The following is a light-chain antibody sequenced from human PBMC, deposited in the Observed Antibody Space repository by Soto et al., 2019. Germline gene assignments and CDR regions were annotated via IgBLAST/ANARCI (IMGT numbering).Light chain of an antibody. CDR3: QKYNGIPLT. CDR1: QGISNY. CDR2: DAS. J-gene: IGKJ3*01. V-gene: IGKV1-27*01. Sequence: DIQMTQSPSSLSASVGDRVTITCRASQGISNYLAWYQQKPGKVPKLLIYDASTLQAGVPAWFSGSGSGTDFTLTIGSLLHNYVASDYSQKYNGIPLTFGHGTKVDIK.